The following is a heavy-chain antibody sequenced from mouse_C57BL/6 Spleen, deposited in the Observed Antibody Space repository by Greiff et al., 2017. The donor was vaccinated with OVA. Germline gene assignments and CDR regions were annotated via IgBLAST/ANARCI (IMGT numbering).Heavy chain of an antibody. Sequence: QVQLQQPGAELVKPGASVKMSCKASGYTFTSYWITWVKQRPGQGLEWIGDIYPGSGSTNYNEKFKSKATLTVDTSSSTAYMQLSSLTSEDSAVYYCASHLLLRPPAMDYWGQGTSVTVSS. CDR3: ASHLLLRPPAMDY. CDR1: GYTFTSYW. CDR2: IYPGSGST. J-gene: IGHJ4*01. D-gene: IGHD1-1*01. V-gene: IGHV1-55*01.